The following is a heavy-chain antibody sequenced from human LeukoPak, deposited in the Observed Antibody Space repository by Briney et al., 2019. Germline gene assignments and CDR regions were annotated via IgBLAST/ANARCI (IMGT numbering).Heavy chain of an antibody. CDR1: GYTFTGQF. V-gene: IGHV1-2*02. CDR3: ARVWEGYTSAHPLFDY. CDR2: INPNSGGT. D-gene: IGHD1-26*01. Sequence: GASVKVSCKASGYTFTGQFLHWVRQAPGQGLEWMGWINPNSGGTNCAQKFQGRVTLTTDTSISTAYMELSRLGSDDTALHYCARVWEGYTSAHPLFDYWGQGTLVTVSS. J-gene: IGHJ4*02.